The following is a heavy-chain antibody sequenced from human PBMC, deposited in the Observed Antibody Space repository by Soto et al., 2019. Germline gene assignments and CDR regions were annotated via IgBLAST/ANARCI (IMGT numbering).Heavy chain of an antibody. CDR3: ARLGRAGTTRDY. D-gene: IGHD1-7*01. Sequence: PSETLSLTCTVSGGSISNSSSYWGWIRLPPGKGLEWIGSIYYSGRTYYTPSLKSRVTISVDTSKNQFSLKLNSVTAADTAVYYCARLGRAGTTRDYWGQGTLVTVSS. CDR1: GGSISNSSSY. CDR2: IYYSGRT. V-gene: IGHV4-39*01. J-gene: IGHJ4*02.